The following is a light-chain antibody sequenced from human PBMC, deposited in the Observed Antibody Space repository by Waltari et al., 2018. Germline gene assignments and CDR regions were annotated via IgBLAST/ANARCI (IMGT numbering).Light chain of an antibody. J-gene: IGLJ2*01. CDR1: NIGSKS. CDR2: DDT. Sequence: GQSARITCGGSNIGSKSVHWHQQKPGQAPVLVLYDDTDRPSGIPERFSGSNSGNTATLIISRVEAGDEADYYCQVWDSSSDHVVFGGGTKLTVL. V-gene: IGLV3-21*02. CDR3: QVWDSSSDHVV.